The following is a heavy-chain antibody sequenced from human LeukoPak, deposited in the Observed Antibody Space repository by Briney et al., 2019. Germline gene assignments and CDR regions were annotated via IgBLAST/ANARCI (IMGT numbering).Heavy chain of an antibody. Sequence: GGSLRLSCAASGFTFSSYGMHWVRQAPGKGLEWVAVIWYDGSNKYYIDSVKGRFTISRDNSKNTLYLQMNSLRAEGTAVYYCARDLFKTAFDYWGQGTLVTVSS. J-gene: IGHJ4*02. CDR3: ARDLFKTAFDY. V-gene: IGHV3-33*01. CDR2: IWYDGSNK. CDR1: GFTFSSYG.